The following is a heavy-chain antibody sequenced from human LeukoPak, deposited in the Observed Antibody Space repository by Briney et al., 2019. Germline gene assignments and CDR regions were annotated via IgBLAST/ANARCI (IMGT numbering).Heavy chain of an antibody. Sequence: GGSLRLSCAASGFTVSSTYMSWVRQAPGKGLEWVAVISYDGSNKYYADSVKGRFTISRDNSNNTLYLQMNSLRAEDTAVYYCAKLTTSWGQGTLVTVSS. CDR1: GFTVSSTY. CDR3: AKLTTS. CDR2: ISYDGSNK. J-gene: IGHJ4*02. V-gene: IGHV3-30-3*01. D-gene: IGHD4-11*01.